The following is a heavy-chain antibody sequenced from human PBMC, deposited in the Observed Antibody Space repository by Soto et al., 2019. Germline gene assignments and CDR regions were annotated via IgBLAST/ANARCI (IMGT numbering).Heavy chain of an antibody. V-gene: IGHV5-51*01. Sequence: LGESLKISCKGSGYSFTNYWIGWVRQMPGKGLEWVGIVFPGDSDTRYSPSFQGQVTMSADKSINTAYLQWSSLKASDTAMYYCARRASVRDGYNDYWGQGTLVTVSS. CDR2: VFPGDSDT. J-gene: IGHJ4*02. CDR1: GYSFTNYW. CDR3: ARRASVRDGYNDY. D-gene: IGHD5-18*01.